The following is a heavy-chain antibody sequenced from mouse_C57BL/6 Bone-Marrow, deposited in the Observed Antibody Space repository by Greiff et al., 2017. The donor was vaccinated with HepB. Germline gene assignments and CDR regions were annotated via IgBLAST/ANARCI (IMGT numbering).Heavy chain of an antibody. CDR1: GFTFSSYA. V-gene: IGHV5-4*01. D-gene: IGHD2-4*01. CDR3: ARDEGLPYFDY. J-gene: IGHJ2*01. Sequence: EVKLMESGGGLVKPGGSLKLSCAASGFTFSSYAMSWVRQTPEKRLEWVATISDGGSYTYYPDNVKGRFTISRDNAKNNLYLQMSHLKSEDTAMYYCARDEGLPYFDYWGQGTTLTVSS. CDR2: ISDGGSYT.